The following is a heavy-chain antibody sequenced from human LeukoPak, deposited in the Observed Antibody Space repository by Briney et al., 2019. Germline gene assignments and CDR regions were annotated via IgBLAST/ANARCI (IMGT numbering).Heavy chain of an antibody. CDR3: ATALEMATIAQLDY. D-gene: IGHD5-24*01. J-gene: IGHJ4*02. Sequence: GGSLRLSCAASGFTFSSYSMNWVRQAPGKGLEWVSSISSSSSYIYYADSVKGRFTISRDNAKNSLYLQMNSLRAEDTAVYYCATALEMATIAQLDYWGQGTLVTVSS. CDR1: GFTFSSYS. V-gene: IGHV3-21*01. CDR2: ISSSSSYI.